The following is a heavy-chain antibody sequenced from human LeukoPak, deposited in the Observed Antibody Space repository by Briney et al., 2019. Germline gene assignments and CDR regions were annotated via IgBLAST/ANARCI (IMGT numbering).Heavy chain of an antibody. V-gene: IGHV4-34*01. Sequence: SETLSLTCAVYGGSFSGYYWSWIRQPPGKGLEWIGEINHSGSTNYNPSLKSRVTISVDTSKNQFSLKLSSVTAADTAVYYCARLGYCGGDCYTGPGISGHWYFDLWGRGTLVTVSS. D-gene: IGHD2-21*02. CDR2: INHSGST. CDR1: GGSFSGYY. CDR3: ARLGYCGGDCYTGPGISGHWYFDL. J-gene: IGHJ2*01.